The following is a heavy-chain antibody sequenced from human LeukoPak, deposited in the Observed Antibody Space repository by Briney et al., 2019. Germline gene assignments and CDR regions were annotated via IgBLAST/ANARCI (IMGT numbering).Heavy chain of an antibody. V-gene: IGHV4-59*01. D-gene: IGHD2-2*01. CDR2: IYYSGST. Sequence: SETLSPTCTVSGGSISSYYWSWIRQPPGKGLEWIGYIYYSGSTNYNPSLKSRVTISVDTSKNQFSLKLSSVTAADTAVYYCARSSYCSSTSCYGRPFDYWGQGTLVTVSS. J-gene: IGHJ4*02. CDR1: GGSISSYY. CDR3: ARSSYCSSTSCYGRPFDY.